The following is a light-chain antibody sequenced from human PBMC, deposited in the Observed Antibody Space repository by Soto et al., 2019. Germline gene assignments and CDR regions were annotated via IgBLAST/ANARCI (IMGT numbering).Light chain of an antibody. Sequence: EIVLTQSPGTLSLSPGERATLSCRASQSFSSSYLAWYQQKPGQAPRLLIYGASSRATGIPDRFSGSGSGTDFTLTISRLEPEDFAVYYCQQYGSSPPGTFGQGTKVDIK. CDR2: GAS. CDR3: QQYGSSPPGT. V-gene: IGKV3-20*01. CDR1: QSFSSSY. J-gene: IGKJ1*01.